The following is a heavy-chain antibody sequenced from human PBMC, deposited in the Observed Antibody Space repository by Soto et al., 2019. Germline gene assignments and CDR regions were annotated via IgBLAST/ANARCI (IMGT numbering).Heavy chain of an antibody. CDR2: IYYSGST. CDR1: GGSISSSSYY. Sequence: SETLSLTCTVSGGSISSSSYYWGWIRQPPGKGLEWIGSIYYSGSTYYNPSLKSRVTISVDTSKNQFSLKLSSVTAADTAVYYCARGGAARRHDAFDIWGQGTMVTVSS. D-gene: IGHD6-6*01. CDR3: ARGGAARRHDAFDI. J-gene: IGHJ3*02. V-gene: IGHV4-39*01.